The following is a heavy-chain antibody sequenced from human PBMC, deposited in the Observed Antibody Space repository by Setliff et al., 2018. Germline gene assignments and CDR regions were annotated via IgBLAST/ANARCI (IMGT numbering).Heavy chain of an antibody. V-gene: IGHV5-51*01. D-gene: IGHD2-15*01. CDR3: ARVGTAGGYYFDF. Sequence: PGESLKISCKGSGYRFSSYWIGWVRQMPGKGLEWIGIIFPADSDTRYSPSFQGQVTISADKPISTAYVQWRSLKASDTAMYYCARVGTAGGYYFDFWGQGALVTVSS. CDR2: IFPADSDT. J-gene: IGHJ4*02. CDR1: GYRFSSYW.